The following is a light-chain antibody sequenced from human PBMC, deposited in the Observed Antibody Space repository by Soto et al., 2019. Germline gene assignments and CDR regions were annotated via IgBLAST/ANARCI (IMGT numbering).Light chain of an antibody. CDR2: GAS. Sequence: EIVMTQSPVTLSVSPGERATLSCRASQSIRSNLGWYQQKPGQAPRLLIYGASTRATGVPARFSGSGSGTEFTLTISSLQSEDSAVYYCQQYNNWPPFTFGQGTRLEIK. CDR3: QQYNNWPPFT. J-gene: IGKJ5*01. V-gene: IGKV3-15*01. CDR1: QSIRSN.